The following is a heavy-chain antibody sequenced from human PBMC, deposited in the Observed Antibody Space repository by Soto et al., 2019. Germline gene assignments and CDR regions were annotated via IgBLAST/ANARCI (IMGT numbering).Heavy chain of an antibody. CDR2: IYHSGST. V-gene: IGHV4-38-2*02. CDR1: GYSISSGYY. CDR3: AREAVAAAGEGVYGMDV. D-gene: IGHD6-13*01. Sequence: KSSETLSLTCAVSGYSISSGYYWGWIRQPPGKGLEWIGSIYHSGSTYYNPSLKSRVTISVDTSKNQFSLKLSSVTAADTAVYYCAREAVAAAGEGVYGMDVWGQGTTVTVSS. J-gene: IGHJ6*02.